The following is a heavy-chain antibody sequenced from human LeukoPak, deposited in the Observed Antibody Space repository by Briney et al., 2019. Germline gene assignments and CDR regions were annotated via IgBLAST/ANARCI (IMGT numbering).Heavy chain of an antibody. CDR1: GGSISSSNYY. D-gene: IGHD4-23*01. V-gene: IGHV4-39*01. CDR3: ARPDYGGNSYGF. CDR2: IFYSGSS. J-gene: IGHJ4*02. Sequence: PSETLSLTCTVSGGSISSSNYYWGWIRQPPGKGLEWIGSIFYSGSSYYNPSLKSRVTISVDTSKNQFSLKLSSVTAADTAVYYCARPDYGGNSYGFWGQGTLVTVSS.